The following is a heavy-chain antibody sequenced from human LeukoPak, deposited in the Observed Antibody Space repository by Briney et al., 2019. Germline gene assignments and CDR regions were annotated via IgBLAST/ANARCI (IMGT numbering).Heavy chain of an antibody. CDR2: IYYSGST. D-gene: IGHD2-2*01. Sequence: SETLSLTCTVAGGSISSYYWSWIRQPPGNGLEWIGYIYYSGSTNYNPSLKSRVTISVDTSKNQFSLKLSSVTAADTAVYYCARDSRLNHFDYWGQGTLVTVSS. V-gene: IGHV4-59*01. J-gene: IGHJ4*02. CDR1: GGSISSYY. CDR3: ARDSRLNHFDY.